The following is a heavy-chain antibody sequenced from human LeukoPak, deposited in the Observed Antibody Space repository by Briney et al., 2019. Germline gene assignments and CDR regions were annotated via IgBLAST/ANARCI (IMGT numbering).Heavy chain of an antibody. V-gene: IGHV4-59*12. Sequence: SETLSPTCTVSGGSISSYYWSWIRQPPGKRLEWIGYIYHSGSTNYNPSLKSRLTISVDKSKNQFSLKLSSVTAANTAVYYCARYCSSTSCYGNDAFDIWGQGTMVTVSS. CDR2: IYHSGST. D-gene: IGHD2-2*01. J-gene: IGHJ3*02. CDR3: ARYCSSTSCYGNDAFDI. CDR1: GGSISSYY.